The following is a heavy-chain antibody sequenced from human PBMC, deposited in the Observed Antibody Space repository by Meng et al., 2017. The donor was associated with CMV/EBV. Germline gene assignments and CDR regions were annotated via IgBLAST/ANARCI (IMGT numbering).Heavy chain of an antibody. J-gene: IGHJ4*02. V-gene: IGHV4-39*07. CDR2: IYYSGST. CDR3: ARGPGYSSSPPLY. D-gene: IGHD6-13*01. CDR1: GGSISSSSYY. Sequence: SETLSLTCTVSGGSISSSSYYWGWIRQPPGKGLEWIGSIYYSGSTYYNPSLKSRVTISVDTSKNQFSLKLSSVTAADTAVYYCARGPGYSSSPPLYWGQGTLVTVSS.